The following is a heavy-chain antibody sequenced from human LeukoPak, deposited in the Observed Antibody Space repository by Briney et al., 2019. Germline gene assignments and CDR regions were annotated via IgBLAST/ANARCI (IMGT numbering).Heavy chain of an antibody. D-gene: IGHD3-10*01. CDR3: AREGSGSYLGFYYYMDV. CDR1: GGSISSYY. V-gene: IGHV4-4*07. Sequence: PSETLSLTCTVSGGSISSYYWSWIRQPAGKGLEWIGRIYATGSTNYNPSLESRVTISADKSKKQFSLKLSSATAADTAVYYCAREGSGSYLGFYYYMDVWGKGTTVTVSS. J-gene: IGHJ6*03. CDR2: IYATGST.